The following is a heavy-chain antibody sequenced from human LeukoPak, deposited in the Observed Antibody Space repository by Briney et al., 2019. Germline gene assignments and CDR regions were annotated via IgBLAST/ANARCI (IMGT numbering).Heavy chain of an antibody. Sequence: SETLSLTCTVSGGSISSYYWSWIRQPPGKGLEWIGYIYYSGSTNYNPSLKSRVTISVDTSKNQFSLKLSSVTAADTAVYYCARSQFLEWLFPYYYYYMDVWGKGTTVTVSS. CDR3: ARSQFLEWLFPYYYYYMDV. J-gene: IGHJ6*03. CDR2: IYYSGST. CDR1: GGSISSYY. V-gene: IGHV4-59*01. D-gene: IGHD3-3*01.